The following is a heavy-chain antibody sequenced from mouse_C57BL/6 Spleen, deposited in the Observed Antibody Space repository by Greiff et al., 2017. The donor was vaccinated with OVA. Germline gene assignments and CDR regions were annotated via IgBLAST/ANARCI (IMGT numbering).Heavy chain of an antibody. J-gene: IGHJ4*01. CDR3: ARSWVSLYYARDY. CDR1: GYTFTSYW. V-gene: IGHV1-59*01. Sequence: QVQLQQPGAELVRPGTSVKLSCKASGYTFTSYWMHWVQQRPGQGLEWIGVIDPSDSYTTYTQKFKGKATLTVDNSTSTAYMQLSSLTYDDSAVYYCARSWVSLYYARDYWGQGTSVTVSS. D-gene: IGHD1-2*01. CDR2: IDPSDSYT.